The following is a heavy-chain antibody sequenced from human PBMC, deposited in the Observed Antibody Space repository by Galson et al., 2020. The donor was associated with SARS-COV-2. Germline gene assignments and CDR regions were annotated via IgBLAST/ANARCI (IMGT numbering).Heavy chain of an antibody. V-gene: IGHV3-23*01. CDR1: GLKFNNYA. CDR2: ISGGGGST. J-gene: IGHJ4*02. CDR3: ARLAAADIRYYFDY. Sequence: GSLRLSWAASGLKFNNYAMSWVRQAPGKGLEWVSTISGGGGSTFYADSVKGRFTISRDNPNNTLYLQMNNLRVGDTAVYYCARLAAADIRYYFDYWGQGTLVTVSS. D-gene: IGHD6-13*01.